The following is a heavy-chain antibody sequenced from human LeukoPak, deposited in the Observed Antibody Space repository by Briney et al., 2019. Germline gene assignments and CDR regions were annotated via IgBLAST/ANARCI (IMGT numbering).Heavy chain of an antibody. CDR3: ASHSQWGAAAGPNYYYYYMDV. CDR1: GYTFTGYY. CDR2: INPNSGGT. D-gene: IGHD6-13*01. V-gene: IGHV1-2*02. J-gene: IGHJ6*03. Sequence: ASVKVSCKASGYTFTGYYMHWVRQAPGQGLEWMGWINPNSGGTNYAQKFQGRVTMTRDTSISTAYMELSGLRSDDTAVYYCASHSQWGAAAGPNYYYYYMDVWGKGTTVTISS.